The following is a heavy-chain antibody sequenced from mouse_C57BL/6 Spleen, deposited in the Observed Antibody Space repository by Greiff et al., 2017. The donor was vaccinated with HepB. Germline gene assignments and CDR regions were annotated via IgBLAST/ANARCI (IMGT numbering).Heavy chain of an antibody. J-gene: IGHJ4*01. Sequence: QVQLQQSGAELARPGASVKMSCKASGYTFTSYTMHWVKQRPGQGLEWIGYINPSSGYTKYNQKFKDKATLTADKSSSTAYMQLSSLTSEDSAVYYCARCDYEDYYYAMDYWGQGTSVTVSS. CDR1: GYTFTSYT. CDR2: INPSSGYT. CDR3: ARCDYEDYYYAMDY. D-gene: IGHD2-4*01. V-gene: IGHV1-4*01.